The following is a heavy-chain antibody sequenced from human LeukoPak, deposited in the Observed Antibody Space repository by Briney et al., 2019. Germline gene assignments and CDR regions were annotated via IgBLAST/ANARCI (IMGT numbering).Heavy chain of an antibody. Sequence: PGGSLRLSCAASGFTFSSYSMNWVRQAPGKGLEWVSSISSSSTFIYYADSVKGRFTISRDNAKNSLYLQMNSLRAEDTAVYYCARNRGRGTEFDYWGQGTLVTVSS. J-gene: IGHJ4*02. CDR1: GFTFSSYS. CDR3: ARNRGRGTEFDY. V-gene: IGHV3-21*01. D-gene: IGHD1-14*01. CDR2: ISSSSTFI.